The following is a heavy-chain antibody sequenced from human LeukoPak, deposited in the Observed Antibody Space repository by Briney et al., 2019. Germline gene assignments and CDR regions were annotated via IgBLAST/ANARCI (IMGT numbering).Heavy chain of an antibody. Sequence: SVKVSCKASGGTFNNYAINWVRQAPGQGLEWMGGIIPIFGTTNYAQKFQGRVSITADESTSTAYMELSSLRPEDTAVYYCAMVNSGTYNGYYYSYGIDVWGQGATVTVSS. CDR2: IIPIFGTT. J-gene: IGHJ6*02. CDR1: GGTFNNYA. V-gene: IGHV1-69*01. CDR3: AMVNSGTYNGYYYSYGIDV. D-gene: IGHD1-26*01.